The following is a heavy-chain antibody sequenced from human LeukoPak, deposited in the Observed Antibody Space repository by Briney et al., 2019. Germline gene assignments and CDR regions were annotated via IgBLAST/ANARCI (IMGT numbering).Heavy chain of an antibody. CDR2: INAGNGNT. D-gene: IGHD5-18*01. CDR1: GYTFTSYG. CDR3: AREGYNYANHASDM. Sequence: GASVKVSCKASGYTFTSYGISWVRQAPGQRLEWMGWINAGNGNTKYSQKFQGRITITRDTSASTAYMELSSLRSEDTAVYYCAREGYNYANHASDMWGQGTMVTVSS. V-gene: IGHV1-3*01. J-gene: IGHJ3*02.